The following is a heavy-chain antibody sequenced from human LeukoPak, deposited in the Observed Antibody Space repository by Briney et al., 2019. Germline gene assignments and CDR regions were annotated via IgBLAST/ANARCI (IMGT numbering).Heavy chain of an antibody. J-gene: IGHJ5*02. V-gene: IGHV3-23*01. CDR1: GFTFSAYG. D-gene: IGHD6-13*01. CDR2: VSHDGGST. Sequence: GGSLRLSCAASGFTFSAYGMTWVRHAPGKGRGWVSAVSHDGGSTSYADSVKGRFTISRDNSKNTLYLQMNSLRAEDTAVYYCAGRGIAHSWGQGTLVTVSS. CDR3: AGRGIAHS.